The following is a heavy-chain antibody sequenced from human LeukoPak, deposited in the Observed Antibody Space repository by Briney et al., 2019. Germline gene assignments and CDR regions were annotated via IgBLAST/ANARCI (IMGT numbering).Heavy chain of an antibody. CDR2: IYYSGST. Sequence: PSETLSLTCTVSGGSISSYYWSWIRQPPGKGLEWIGYIYYSGSTNYNPSLKSRVTISVDTCKNQFSLKLSSVTAADTAVYYCARDSSFYYDARGAFDIWGQGTMVPVSS. CDR1: GGSISSYY. V-gene: IGHV4-59*01. J-gene: IGHJ3*02. D-gene: IGHD3-22*01. CDR3: ARDSSFYYDARGAFDI.